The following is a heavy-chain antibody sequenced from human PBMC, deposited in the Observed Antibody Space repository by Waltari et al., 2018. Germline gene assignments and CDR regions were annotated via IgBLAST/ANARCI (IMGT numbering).Heavy chain of an antibody. CDR3: ARGGAYSGGDY. CDR2: RKQEGRKK. D-gene: IGHD2-15*01. J-gene: IGHJ4*02. CDR1: GFTFSSYW. V-gene: IGHV3-7*01. Sequence: EVQLVESGGGLVQPGGSLRLSCAASGFTFSSYWMTWVRQAPGKGLDWVAQRKQEGRKKYYVYSGRGRFTISRDNAKNSLYLQMNSLRAEDTAVFYCARGGAYSGGDYWGQGTLVTVSS.